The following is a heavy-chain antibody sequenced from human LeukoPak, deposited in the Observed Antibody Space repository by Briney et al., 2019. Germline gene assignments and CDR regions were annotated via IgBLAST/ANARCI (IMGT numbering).Heavy chain of an antibody. V-gene: IGHV1-8*01. CDR3: ARGPEYCSGGSCYSGSRFDY. CDR1: GYTFTSYD. D-gene: IGHD2-15*01. CDR2: MNPNSGNT. J-gene: IGHJ4*02. Sequence: ASVKVSCKASGYTFTSYDIKWVRQATGQGLEWMGWMNPNSGNTGYAQKFQGRVTMTRNTSISTAYMELSSLRSEDTAVYYCARGPEYCSGGSCYSGSRFDYWGQGTLVTVSS.